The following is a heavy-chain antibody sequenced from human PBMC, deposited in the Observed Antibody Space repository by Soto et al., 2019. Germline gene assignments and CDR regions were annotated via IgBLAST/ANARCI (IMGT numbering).Heavy chain of an antibody. Sequence: QITLNESGPTLVKPTQTLTLTCTFSGFSLSTRDVGVGWIRQPPGEALEWLGVVYWDDSKTYSPSLESRLTIPKDTSKNQVVLRMTKMDPVDKATYYCAHCRGGVASFWGQGTLVPVSS. J-gene: IGHJ4*02. V-gene: IGHV2-5*02. CDR2: VYWDDSK. CDR3: AHCRGGVASF. CDR1: GFSLSTRDVG. D-gene: IGHD2-2*01.